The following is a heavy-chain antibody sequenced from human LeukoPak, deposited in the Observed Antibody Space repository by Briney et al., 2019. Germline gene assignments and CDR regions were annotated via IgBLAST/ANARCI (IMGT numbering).Heavy chain of an antibody. D-gene: IGHD3-22*01. CDR3: ARVTMYYYDSSGYCNY. CDR2: ISAYNGNT. CDR1: GYTFTSYG. V-gene: IGHV1-18*01. Sequence: ASVKVSCKASGYTFTSYGISWVRQAPGQGLEWMGWISAYNGNTNYAQKLQGRVTMTTDTSTSTAYMELRSLRSDDTAVYYCARVTMYYYDSSGYCNYWGQGTLVTVSS. J-gene: IGHJ4*02.